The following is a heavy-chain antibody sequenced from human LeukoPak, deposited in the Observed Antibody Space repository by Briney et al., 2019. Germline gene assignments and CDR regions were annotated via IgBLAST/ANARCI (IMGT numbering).Heavy chain of an antibody. V-gene: IGHV1-2*02. CDR1: GYTFTGYF. J-gene: IGHJ4*02. CDR3: ARARDYGDYPRGN. CDR2: INPNSGGT. Sequence: ASVKVSCKASGYTFTGYFIHWVRQAPGQGLEWMGWINPNSGGTNYAQKFQGRVTMTTDTSTSTAYMELRSLRPDDTAVYYCARARDYGDYPRGNWGQGTLVTVSS. D-gene: IGHD4-17*01.